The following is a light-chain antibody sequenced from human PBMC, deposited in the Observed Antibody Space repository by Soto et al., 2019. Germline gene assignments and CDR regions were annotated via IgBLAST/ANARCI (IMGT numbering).Light chain of an antibody. V-gene: IGKV3D-20*02. J-gene: IGKJ3*01. CDR1: QSVSDNY. Sequence: EIVLTKSPGTLSLSPGERATLSCRASQSVSDNYLAWHQQRPCQAPRLLIFEASTRATGIPDRFSGSGSGTDFTLTINSLQREDFATYYCQESISNLGTFGPGTTVDIK. CDR2: EAS. CDR3: QESISNLGT.